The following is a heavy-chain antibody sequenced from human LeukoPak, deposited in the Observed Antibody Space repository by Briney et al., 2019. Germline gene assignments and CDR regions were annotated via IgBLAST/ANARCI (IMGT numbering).Heavy chain of an antibody. Sequence: PGGSLRLSCAASGFTFSSYEMNWVRQAPGKGLEWVSYISSSGSTIYYADSVKGRFTISRNNAKNSLYLQMNSLRAEDTAVYYCARDPRSSGYFDYWGQGTLVTVSS. J-gene: IGHJ4*02. CDR2: ISSSGSTI. CDR1: GFTFSSYE. D-gene: IGHD6-6*01. CDR3: ARDPRSSGYFDY. V-gene: IGHV3-48*03.